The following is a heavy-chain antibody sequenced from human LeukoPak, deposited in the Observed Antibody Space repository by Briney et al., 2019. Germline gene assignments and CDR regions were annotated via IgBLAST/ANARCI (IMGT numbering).Heavy chain of an antibody. CDR3: ASREKGYNWNYALDY. J-gene: IGHJ4*02. V-gene: IGHV3-66*01. CDR2: IYSGGTT. D-gene: IGHD1-7*01. Sequence: GGSLRLSCAASGFTVSSTYMSWVRQAPGKGLEWVSVIYSGGTTYYAASVKGRFTISRDNSKNTLYLQMNSLRAEDTAVYYCASREKGYNWNYALDYWGQGTLVTVSS. CDR1: GFTVSSTY.